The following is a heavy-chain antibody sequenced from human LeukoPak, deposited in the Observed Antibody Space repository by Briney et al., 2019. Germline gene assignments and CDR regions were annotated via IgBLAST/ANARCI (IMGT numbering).Heavy chain of an antibody. CDR1: GYTFTGYY. Sequence: EASVKVSCKASGYTFTGYYMHWVRQAPGQGLEWMGWINPNSGGTNYAQKFQGRVTMTRDTSISTAYMELSRLRSDDTAVYYCARVDPVYYGSGSYYWGQGTLVTVSS. CDR3: ARVDPVYYGSGSYY. CDR2: INPNSGGT. J-gene: IGHJ4*02. V-gene: IGHV1-2*02. D-gene: IGHD3-10*01.